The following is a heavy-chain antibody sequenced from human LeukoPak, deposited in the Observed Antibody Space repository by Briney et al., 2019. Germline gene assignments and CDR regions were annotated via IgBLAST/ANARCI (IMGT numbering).Heavy chain of an antibody. J-gene: IGHJ4*02. CDR3: ARVHSSGWPTVDY. V-gene: IGHV4-59*10. CDR2: IYTSGST. D-gene: IGHD6-19*01. Sequence: SETLSLTCAVYGGSFSGYYWSWIRQPAGKGLEWIGRIYTSGSTNYNPSLKSRVTMSVDTSKNQFSLKLSSVTAADTAVYYCARVHSSGWPTVDYWGQGTLVTVSS. CDR1: GGSFSGYY.